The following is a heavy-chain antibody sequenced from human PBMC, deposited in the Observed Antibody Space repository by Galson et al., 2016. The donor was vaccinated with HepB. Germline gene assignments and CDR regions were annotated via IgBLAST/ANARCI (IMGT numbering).Heavy chain of an antibody. D-gene: IGHD2-15*01. CDR1: GGSVSNFNYY. CDR2: VYYTGST. Sequence: ETLSLTCSVSGGSVSNFNYYWRWIRQSPGKGLEWIGCVYYTGSTNYNPSLKSRITISVATSRNQFSLWLSSFTAADTAVYYCARAYVVNHYYYGMDVWGQGTTVTVAS. CDR3: ARAYVVNHYYYGMDV. V-gene: IGHV4-61*01. J-gene: IGHJ6*02.